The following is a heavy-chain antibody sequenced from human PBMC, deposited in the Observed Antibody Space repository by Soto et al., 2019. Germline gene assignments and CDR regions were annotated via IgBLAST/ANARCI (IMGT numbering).Heavy chain of an antibody. CDR3: ARGVPAAALSQAHYYYGMDV. D-gene: IGHD2-2*01. Sequence: SDTLSLTCALHCLSFSCYYLSWIREPPGKGLEWIGEINHSGSTNYNPSLKSRVTISVDTSKNQFSLKLSSVTAADTAVYYCARGVPAAALSQAHYYYGMDVWGQGTTVT. V-gene: IGHV4-34*01. CDR1: CLSFSCYY. CDR2: INHSGST. J-gene: IGHJ6*02.